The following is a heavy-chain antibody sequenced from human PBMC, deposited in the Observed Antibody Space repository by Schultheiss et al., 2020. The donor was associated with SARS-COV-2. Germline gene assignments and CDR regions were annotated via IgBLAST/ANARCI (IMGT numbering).Heavy chain of an antibody. Sequence: GGSLRLSCAASGFTFSSYSMNWVRLAPGKGLEWVSSINSSSSYIYYADSVEGRFTISRDNAKNSLYLQMNSLRAEETAVYYCASWVGNYYYGMDVWGQGTTVTVSS. CDR2: INSSSSYI. V-gene: IGHV3-21*01. D-gene: IGHD2-15*01. CDR1: GFTFSSYS. CDR3: ASWVGNYYYGMDV. J-gene: IGHJ6*02.